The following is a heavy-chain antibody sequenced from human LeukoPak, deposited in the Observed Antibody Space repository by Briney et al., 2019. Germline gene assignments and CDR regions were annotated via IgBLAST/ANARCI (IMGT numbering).Heavy chain of an antibody. CDR3: AKESLRGHSYGFDN. CDR1: GFPFSAYA. J-gene: IGHJ4*02. Sequence: GGSLRLSCAASGFPFSAYAMSWVRQAPGKGLEWVSAISASGDTTYYADSARGRFTISRDNSKNTLYLQMNSLRAGDTALYYCAKESLRGHSYGFDNWGQGTLVTVSS. CDR2: ISASGDTT. D-gene: IGHD5-18*01. V-gene: IGHV3-23*01.